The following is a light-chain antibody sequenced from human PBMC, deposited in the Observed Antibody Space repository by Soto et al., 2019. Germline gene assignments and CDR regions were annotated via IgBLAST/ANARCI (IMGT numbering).Light chain of an antibody. V-gene: IGLV2-14*01. J-gene: IGLJ2*01. CDR2: DVS. Sequence: QSALTQPASVSGSPGQSITISCTGTSSDVGGYNYVSWYQQHPGKAPKLMIFDVSNRPSGVSSRFTGSKSGNTASLIISGLRAEDEADYYCSSYSTSSSPVVFGGGTKVTVL. CDR3: SSYSTSSSPVV. CDR1: SSDVGGYNY.